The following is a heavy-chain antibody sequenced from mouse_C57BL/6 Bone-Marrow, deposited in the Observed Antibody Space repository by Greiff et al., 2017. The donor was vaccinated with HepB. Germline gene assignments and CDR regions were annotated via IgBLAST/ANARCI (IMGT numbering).Heavy chain of an antibody. CDR3: ERHEERGGLGSFFAY. CDR1: GYTFTEYT. Sequence: QVQLQQSGAELVKPGASVKLSCKASGYTFTEYTIHWVKQRSGQGLEWIGCFYPGSGSIKYNEKFKDKATLTADKSSSTAYMELSRLTSEDSAVYFCERHEERGGLGSFFAYWGQGTLVTVSA. V-gene: IGHV1-62-2*01. D-gene: IGHD4-1*01. J-gene: IGHJ3*01. CDR2: FYPGSGSI.